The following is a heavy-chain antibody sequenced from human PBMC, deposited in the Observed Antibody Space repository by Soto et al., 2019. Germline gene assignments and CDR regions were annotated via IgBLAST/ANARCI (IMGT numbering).Heavy chain of an antibody. D-gene: IGHD1-1*01. J-gene: IGHJ6*02. CDR2: IWYDGSNK. CDR3: ARDPPTGTGANYGMDV. V-gene: IGHV3-33*01. CDR1: GFTFSSYG. Sequence: VQLVESGGGVVQPGRSLRLSCAASGFTFSSYGMHWVRQAPGKGLEWVAVIWYDGSNKYYADSVKGRFTISRDNSKNTLYLQMNSLRAEDTAVYYCARDPPTGTGANYGMDVWGQGTTVTVSS.